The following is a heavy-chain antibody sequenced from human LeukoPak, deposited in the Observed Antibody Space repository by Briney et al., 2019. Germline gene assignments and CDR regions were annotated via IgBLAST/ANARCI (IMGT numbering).Heavy chain of an antibody. Sequence: GESLKISCKGSGYSFTSYWIGWVRQMPGKGLEWMGIIYPGDSDTRYSPSFQGQVTISADKSISTAYLQWSSLKASDTAMYYCARTYGSGSYYSNAPPPGYWGQGTLVTVSS. CDR1: GYSFTSYW. V-gene: IGHV5-51*01. CDR2: IYPGDSDT. CDR3: ARTYGSGSYYSNAPPPGY. D-gene: IGHD3-10*01. J-gene: IGHJ4*02.